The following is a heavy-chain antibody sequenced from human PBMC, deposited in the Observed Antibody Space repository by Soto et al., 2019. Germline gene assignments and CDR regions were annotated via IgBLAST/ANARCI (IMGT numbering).Heavy chain of an antibody. CDR3: AKGVSSSVVVADVDY. J-gene: IGHJ4*02. Sequence: EVQLLESGGGLVQPGGSLRLSCAASGFTFSSYAMSWVRQATGKGLEWVSAISGSGGSTYYADSVKGRFTISRDNSKNTLYQQMNSLRAEDTAVYYCAKGVSSSVVVADVDYWGQGTLVTVSS. V-gene: IGHV3-23*01. CDR2: ISGSGGST. D-gene: IGHD2-15*01. CDR1: GFTFSSYA.